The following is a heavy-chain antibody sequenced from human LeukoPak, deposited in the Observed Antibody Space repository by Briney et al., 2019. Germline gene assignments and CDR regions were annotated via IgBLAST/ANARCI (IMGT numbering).Heavy chain of an antibody. CDR1: GYTFTSYY. J-gene: IGHJ4*02. D-gene: IGHD3-10*01. CDR2: INPSGGSA. CDR3: ARDSAMVRGRPYYFDY. Sequence: GASVKVSCKASGYTFTSYYIHWVRQAPGQGLEWMGIINPSGGSASYAQKFQGRVTMTRDTSTGTVYMELSSLGSEDTAVYYCARDSAMVRGRPYYFDYWGQGTLVTVSS. V-gene: IGHV1-46*01.